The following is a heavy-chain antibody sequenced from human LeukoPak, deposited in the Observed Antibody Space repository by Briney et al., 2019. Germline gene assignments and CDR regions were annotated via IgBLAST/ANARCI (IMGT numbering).Heavy chain of an antibody. J-gene: IGHJ4*02. V-gene: IGHV3-9*01. CDR2: ISWNSGSI. CDR3: AKGHRGGYSYANFDY. CDR1: GFTFDDYA. Sequence: GRSLRLSCAASGFTFDDYAMRWVRQAPGKGLEWVSGISWNSGSIGYADSVKGRFTVSRDNAKNSLYLQMNSLRAEDTALYYCAKGHRGGYSYANFDYWGQGTLVTVSS. D-gene: IGHD5-18*01.